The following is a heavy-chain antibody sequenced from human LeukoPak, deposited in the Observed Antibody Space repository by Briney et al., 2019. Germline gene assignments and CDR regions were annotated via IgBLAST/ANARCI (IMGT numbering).Heavy chain of an antibody. J-gene: IGHJ5*01. CDR2: IYYSGST. CDR1: GGSINTYH. Sequence: PSETLSLTCTVSGGSINTYHWSWIRQPPGKGLEWIGFIYYSGSTNYNASLKSRVTISVDTSKNQFSLKLSSVTAADTAVYYCARQDCSSSSCSYDSWGHGTLVTVSS. CDR3: ARQDCSSSSCSYDS. D-gene: IGHD2-2*01. V-gene: IGHV4-59*08.